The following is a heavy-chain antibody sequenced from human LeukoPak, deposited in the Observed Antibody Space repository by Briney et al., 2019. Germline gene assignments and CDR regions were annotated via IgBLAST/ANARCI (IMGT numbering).Heavy chain of an antibody. D-gene: IGHD2-15*01. CDR3: ARGCSGGSCYSGPEYFQH. Sequence: PGGSLRLSCAASGFIFSTYSMNWVRQAPGKGLEWVSVIYSGGSTYYADSVKGRFTISRDNSKNTLYLQMNSLRAEDTAVYYCARGCSGGSCYSGPEYFQHWGQGTLVIVSS. V-gene: IGHV3-66*01. CDR2: IYSGGST. J-gene: IGHJ1*01. CDR1: GFIFSTYS.